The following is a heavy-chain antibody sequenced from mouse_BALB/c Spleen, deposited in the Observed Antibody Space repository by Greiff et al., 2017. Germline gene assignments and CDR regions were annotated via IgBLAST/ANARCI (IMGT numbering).Heavy chain of an antibody. CDR2: ISYDGSN. Sequence: ESGPGLVKPSQSLSLTCSVTGYSITSGYYWNWIRQFPGNKLEWMGYISYDGSNNYNPSLKNRISITRDTSKNQFFLKLNSVTTEDTATYYCASRVSYAMDYWGQGTSVTVSS. CDR1: GYSITSGYY. V-gene: IGHV3-6*02. CDR3: ASRVSYAMDY. J-gene: IGHJ4*01. D-gene: IGHD3-1*01.